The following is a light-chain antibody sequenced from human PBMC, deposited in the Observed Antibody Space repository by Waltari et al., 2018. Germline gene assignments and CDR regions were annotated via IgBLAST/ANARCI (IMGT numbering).Light chain of an antibody. CDR3: QQYNNWRT. CDR1: QSISRN. J-gene: IGKJ2*01. Sequence: EILMTQSPATLSVSPGERATLPCRASQSISRNLAWYQQKPGQAPRLLIDGASTRAPGIPARFSGSGSVTEFTLTISSLQSEDFAVYYCQQYNNWRTFGQGTKLEI. V-gene: IGKV3-15*01. CDR2: GAS.